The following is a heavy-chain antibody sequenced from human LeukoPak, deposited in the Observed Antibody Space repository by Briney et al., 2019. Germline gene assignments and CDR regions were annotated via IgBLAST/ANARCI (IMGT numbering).Heavy chain of an antibody. CDR2: ISYDGSNK. CDR1: GFTFSSYG. V-gene: IGHV3-30*18. D-gene: IGHD3-22*01. CDR3: ANDSSGQSFQH. Sequence: GGSLRLSCAASGFTFSSYGMHGVRQAPGKGLEWVAVISYDGSNKYYADSVKGRFTISRDNSKNTLYLQMNSLRAEDTAVYYCANDSSGQSFQHWGQGTLVTVSS. J-gene: IGHJ1*01.